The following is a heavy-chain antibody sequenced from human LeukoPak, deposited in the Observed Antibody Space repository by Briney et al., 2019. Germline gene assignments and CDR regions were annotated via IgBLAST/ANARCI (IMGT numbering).Heavy chain of an antibody. D-gene: IGHD3-22*01. Sequence: GGSLRLSCTASGFTSGFSFGDYAMSWVRQAPGKGLEWVGFIRTKAYGGTTEYAASVKGRFTISRDGSKSIAYLQMNSLKTEDTAVYYCTRTYYDSSGYLFDYWGQGTLVTVSS. CDR2: IRTKAYGGTT. V-gene: IGHV3-49*04. CDR1: GFTSGFSFGDYA. CDR3: TRTYYDSSGYLFDY. J-gene: IGHJ4*02.